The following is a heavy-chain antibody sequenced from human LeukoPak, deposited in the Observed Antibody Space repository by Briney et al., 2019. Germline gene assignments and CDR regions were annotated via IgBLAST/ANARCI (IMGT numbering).Heavy chain of an antibody. Sequence: GGSLTLSCAASGFTFSSYAMSWLRQAPGKGLEWVSAISGSGGSTYYADSVKGRFTISRDNSKNTLYLQMNSLRAEDTAVYYCAKVQNYDILTGPPGYFDYWGQGTLVTVSS. CDR2: ISGSGGST. CDR1: GFTFSSYA. V-gene: IGHV3-23*01. CDR3: AKVQNYDILTGPPGYFDY. D-gene: IGHD3-9*01. J-gene: IGHJ4*02.